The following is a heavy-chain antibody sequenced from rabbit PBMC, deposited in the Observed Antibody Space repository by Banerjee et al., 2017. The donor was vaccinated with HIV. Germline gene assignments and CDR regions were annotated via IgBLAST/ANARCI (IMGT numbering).Heavy chain of an antibody. Sequence: QEQLVESGGGLVKPEGSLTLTCTASGFSFSSSDYMCWVRQAPGKGLEWIACISFGNSGSAYYASWAKGRFTISKTSSTTVTLQMTSLTAADTATYFCARWPDNSGYFDLWGPGTLVTVS. CDR2: ISFGNSGSA. CDR1: GFSFSSSDY. V-gene: IGHV1S45*01. J-gene: IGHJ4*01. D-gene: IGHD1-1*01. CDR3: ARWPDNSGYFDL.